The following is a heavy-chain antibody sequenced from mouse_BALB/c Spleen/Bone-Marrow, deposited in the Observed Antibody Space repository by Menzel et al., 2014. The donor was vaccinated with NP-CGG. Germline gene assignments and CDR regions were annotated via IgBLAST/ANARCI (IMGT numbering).Heavy chain of an antibody. J-gene: IGHJ2*01. CDR1: GYSITSGYG. V-gene: IGHV3-1*02. CDR3: TRETTVVADFDY. D-gene: IGHD1-1*01. CDR2: IYYTGYT. Sequence: EVMLVESGPDLVKPSQSLSLTCTVTGYSITSGYGWHWIRQFPGNKLDWVGYIYYTGYTDYNPSLKSRISITRDTSKNQFFLQLNSVTTEDTATYYCTRETTVVADFDYWGQGTTLTVSS.